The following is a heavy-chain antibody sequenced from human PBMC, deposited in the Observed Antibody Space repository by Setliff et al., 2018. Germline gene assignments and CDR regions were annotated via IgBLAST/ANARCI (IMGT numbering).Heavy chain of an antibody. V-gene: IGHV1-18*01. D-gene: IGHD3-3*01. CDR3: ARHKAGITIFGVVINPDAFDI. CDR1: GYTFTSYG. J-gene: IGHJ3*02. CDR2: ISAYNGNT. Sequence: ASVKVSCKASGYTFTSYGISWVRQAPGQGLEWMGWISAYNGNTNYAQKLQGRVTMTTDTSTSTAYMELRSLRSDDTAVYYCARHKAGITIFGVVINPDAFDIWGQGTMVTVSS.